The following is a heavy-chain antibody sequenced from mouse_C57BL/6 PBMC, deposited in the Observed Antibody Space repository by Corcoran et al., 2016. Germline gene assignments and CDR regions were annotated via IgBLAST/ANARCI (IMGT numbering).Heavy chain of an antibody. CDR1: GYTFTSYD. D-gene: IGHD1-1*01. CDR3: ASQYYYGSSYDYFDY. CDR2: IYPRDGST. J-gene: IGHJ2*01. V-gene: IGHV1-85*01. Sequence: QVQLQQSGPELVKPGASVKLSCKASGYTFTSYDINWVKQRPGQGLEWIGWIYPRDGSTKYNEKFKGKATLTVDTSSSTAYMELHSLTSEDSAVYFCASQYYYGSSYDYFDYWGQGTTLTVSS.